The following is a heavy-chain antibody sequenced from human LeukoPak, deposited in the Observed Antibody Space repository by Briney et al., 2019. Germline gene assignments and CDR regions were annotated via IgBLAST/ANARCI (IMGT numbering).Heavy chain of an antibody. J-gene: IGHJ4*02. D-gene: IGHD3-16*02. V-gene: IGHV4-59*01. Sequence: ASETLSLTCTVSGGSISSYYWSWIRQPPGKGLERIGYIYYSGSTNYNPSLKSRVTISVDTSKNQFSLKLSSVTAADTAVYYCAREPLNYDYVWGSYRPYYFDYWGQGTLVTVSS. CDR2: IYYSGST. CDR3: AREPLNYDYVWGSYRPYYFDY. CDR1: GGSISSYY.